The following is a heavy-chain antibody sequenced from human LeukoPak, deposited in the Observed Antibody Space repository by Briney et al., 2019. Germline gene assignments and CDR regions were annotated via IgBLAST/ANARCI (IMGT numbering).Heavy chain of an antibody. D-gene: IGHD3-10*01. Sequence: PSETLSLTCTVSGGSLSSYYRSWIRQPPGKGLEWIGYISYSGSPNYKASLMSRITMSVDMSKNHISLRLTSVTAADTAVYYCVGHRGSSTYDYWGQGILVTVSS. J-gene: IGHJ4*02. CDR3: VGHRGSSTYDY. CDR2: ISYSGSP. CDR1: GGSLSSYY. V-gene: IGHV4-59*08.